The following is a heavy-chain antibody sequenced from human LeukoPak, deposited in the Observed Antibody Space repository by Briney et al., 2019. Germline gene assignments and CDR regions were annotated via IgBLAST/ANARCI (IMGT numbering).Heavy chain of an antibody. CDR3: ARSTNFIYFDY. J-gene: IGHJ4*02. Sequence: SETLSLTCTVSRASISSNYWNWIRQPAGKGLEWIGRIYTGGTTTYNPSLKSRVIMSVDTSKNQFSLKLTSVTAADTAVYYCARSTNFIYFDYWGQGILVTVSS. V-gene: IGHV4-4*07. CDR1: RASISSNY. CDR2: IYTGGTT.